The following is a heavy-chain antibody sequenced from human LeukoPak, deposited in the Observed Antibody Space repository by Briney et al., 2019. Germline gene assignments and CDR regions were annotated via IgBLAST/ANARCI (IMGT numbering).Heavy chain of an antibody. CDR3: ASETWEGAFDI. J-gene: IGHJ3*02. CDR2: INSDGSST. V-gene: IGHV3-74*01. Sequence: GGSLRLSCAASGFTFSSYWMHWVRQAPGKGLVWVSRINSDGSSTSYADSVKGRFTISRDNAKNTLYLQMNSLRAEDTAVYYCASETWEGAFDIWGQGTMVTVSS. CDR1: GFTFSSYW. D-gene: IGHD1-26*01.